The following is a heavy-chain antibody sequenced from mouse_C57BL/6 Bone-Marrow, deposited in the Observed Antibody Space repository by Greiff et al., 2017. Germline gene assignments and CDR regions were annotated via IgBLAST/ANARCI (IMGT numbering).Heavy chain of an antibody. V-gene: IGHV5-15*01. D-gene: IGHD2-2*01. CDR1: GFTFSDYG. J-gene: IGHJ4*01. CDR3: ARRVIEDYAMDY. Sequence: EVMLVESGGGLVQPGGSLKLSCAASGFTFSDYGMAWVRQAPRKGPEWVAFISNLAYSIYYADTVTGRFTISRENAKKTLYLEMSSLRSEDTAMYYCARRVIEDYAMDYWGQGTSVTVSS. CDR2: ISNLAYSI.